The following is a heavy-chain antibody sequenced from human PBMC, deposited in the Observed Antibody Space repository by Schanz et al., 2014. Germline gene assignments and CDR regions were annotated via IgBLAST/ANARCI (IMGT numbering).Heavy chain of an antibody. CDR1: GDSISSTSYY. Sequence: QLPMPESGPGLVKPSETLSLTCSVSGDSISSTSYYWGWIRQPPGKGLEWIGSIYYSGSTYYNASLKSRVPIPVTTSKTQSSLKLNSVTAADSAVYYCARLWGGWRIHDYWGQGTLVTVSS. CDR2: IYYSGST. V-gene: IGHV4-39*01. D-gene: IGHD6-19*01. CDR3: ARLWGGWRIHDY. J-gene: IGHJ4*02.